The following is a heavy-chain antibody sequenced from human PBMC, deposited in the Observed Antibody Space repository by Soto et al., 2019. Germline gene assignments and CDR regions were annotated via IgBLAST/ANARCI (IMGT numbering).Heavy chain of an antibody. CDR2: INSSGSI. Sequence: SETLSLSYTVYCESFSGYHWTCICRPPGVVLEWIGEINSSGSIKYNPSLKSRVTMSVDTSKNQFSLKLASLTAADTAVYYCARAAIQSHQVEGQPPTSQTLDYWGQGTQVT. CDR1: CESFSGYH. CDR3: ARAAIQSHQVEGQPPTSQTLDY. J-gene: IGHJ4*02. V-gene: IGHV4-34*01. D-gene: IGHD1-26*01.